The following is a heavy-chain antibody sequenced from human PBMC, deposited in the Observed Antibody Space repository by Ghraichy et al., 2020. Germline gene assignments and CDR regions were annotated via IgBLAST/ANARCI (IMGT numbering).Heavy chain of an antibody. V-gene: IGHV4-61*02. CDR2: IYTSGST. CDR1: GGSISSGSYY. J-gene: IGHJ6*03. CDR3: ARAEITMVQGVTLTYYYYYMDV. D-gene: IGHD3-10*01. Sequence: SETLSLTCTVSGGSISSGSYYWSWIRQPAGKGLEWIGRIYTSGSTNYNPSLKSRVTISVDTSKNPFSRKLSSVTAADTAGDYCARAEITMVQGVTLTYYYYYMDVWGKGTTVTVSS.